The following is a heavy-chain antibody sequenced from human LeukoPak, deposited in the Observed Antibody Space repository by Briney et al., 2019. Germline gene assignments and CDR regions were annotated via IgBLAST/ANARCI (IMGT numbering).Heavy chain of an antibody. CDR2: IYHSGTT. J-gene: IGHJ5*02. D-gene: IGHD6-19*01. CDR3: ARVPEGYSSGWYDN. Sequence: SETLSLTCAVSGGSISSTYWWSWDRQPPGKGLEWIGEIYHSGTTNYSPSLKSRVTLSVDKSKNQFSLNLSSVTAADTAVYYCARVPEGYSSGWYDNWGQGTLVTVSS. CDR1: GGSISSTYW. V-gene: IGHV4-4*02.